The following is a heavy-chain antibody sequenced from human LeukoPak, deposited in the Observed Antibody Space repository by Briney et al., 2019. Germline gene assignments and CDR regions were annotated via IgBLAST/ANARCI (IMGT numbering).Heavy chain of an antibody. V-gene: IGHV1-18*01. Sequence: ASVKVSFKASGDRFNSFGISWVRQVPGQGLEWMGWISGYNGHTKYSQNLLGRVTLTTDTSSSTAYMELRSLRSDDTAVYYCARKIAPGGTGLGCLDAWGQGTLVLVSS. J-gene: IGHJ5*02. CDR2: ISGYNGHT. CDR3: ARKIAPGGTGLGCLDA. CDR1: GDRFNSFG. D-gene: IGHD1-26*01.